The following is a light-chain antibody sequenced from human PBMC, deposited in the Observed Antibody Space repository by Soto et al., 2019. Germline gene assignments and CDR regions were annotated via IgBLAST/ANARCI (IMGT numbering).Light chain of an antibody. CDR1: RSISSW. CDR2: DAT. J-gene: IGKJ1*01. CDR3: QQYSTDWM. Sequence: DFQMTQSPSTLSVSVGDSVTITCRASRSISSWLAWYQQKPGKAPRLLIYDATNLDRGVPSRFSGSGSGTVFTLTISSLQPDDFATYYCQQYSTDWMFGQGTKVDI. V-gene: IGKV1-5*01.